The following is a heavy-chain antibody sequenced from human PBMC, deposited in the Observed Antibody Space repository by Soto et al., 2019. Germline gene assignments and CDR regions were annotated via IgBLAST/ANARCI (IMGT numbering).Heavy chain of an antibody. Sequence: SVKVSCKASGGTFSSYAISWVRQAPGQGLEWMGGIIPIFGTANYAQKFQGRVTITADESTSTAYMELSSLRSEDTAVYYCARDSGLAAGSYYYYYGMDVWGQGTTVTSP. CDR2: IIPIFGTA. CDR3: ARDSGLAAGSYYYYYGMDV. J-gene: IGHJ6*02. V-gene: IGHV1-69*13. D-gene: IGHD6-13*01. CDR1: GGTFSSYA.